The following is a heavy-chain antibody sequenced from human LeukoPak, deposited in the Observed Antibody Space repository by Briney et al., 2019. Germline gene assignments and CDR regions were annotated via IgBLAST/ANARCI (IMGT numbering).Heavy chain of an antibody. D-gene: IGHD3-10*01. J-gene: IGHJ4*02. CDR1: GYSISSGYY. CDR3: AREVRWFGELLLEYFDY. Sequence: SETLSLTCTVSGYSISSGYYGGWIRQPPGKGLEWIGSIYHSGSTYYNPSLKSRVTISVDTSKNQFSLKLSSVTAADTAVYYCAREVRWFGELLLEYFDYWGQGTLVTVSS. V-gene: IGHV4-38-2*02. CDR2: IYHSGST.